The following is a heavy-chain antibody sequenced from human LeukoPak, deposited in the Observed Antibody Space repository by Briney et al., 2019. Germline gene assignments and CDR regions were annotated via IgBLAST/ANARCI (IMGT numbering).Heavy chain of an antibody. Sequence: SETLSLTCAVYGGSFSGYYWSWIRQPPGKGLEWIGEINHSGSTNYNPSLKSRVTISVDTSKNQFSLKLSSATAADTAVYYCARGRNGIAAAGIMDYWGQGTLVTVSS. CDR1: GGSFSGYY. V-gene: IGHV4-34*01. J-gene: IGHJ4*02. D-gene: IGHD6-13*01. CDR2: INHSGST. CDR3: ARGRNGIAAAGIMDY.